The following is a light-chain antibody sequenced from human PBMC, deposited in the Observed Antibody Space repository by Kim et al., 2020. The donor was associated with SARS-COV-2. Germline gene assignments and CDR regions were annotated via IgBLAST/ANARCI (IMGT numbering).Light chain of an antibody. CDR2: QDY. CDR1: SLGIRY. J-gene: IGLJ2*01. V-gene: IGLV3-1*01. Sequence: SPSQSAPIPCSEDSLGIRYASWYQQRPGHSPILVIYQDYKRPSGIPERFSGSTSKNTATLTISGTQDMDEAVYYCQTWDRATAIFGAGTQLTVL. CDR3: QTWDRATAI.